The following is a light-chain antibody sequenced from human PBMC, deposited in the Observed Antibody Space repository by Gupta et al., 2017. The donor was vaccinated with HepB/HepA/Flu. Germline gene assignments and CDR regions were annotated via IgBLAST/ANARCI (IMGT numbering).Light chain of an antibody. CDR2: DVN. V-gene: IGLV2-14*01. J-gene: IGLJ2*01. CDR3: SPYRNNNTLV. CDR1: SSDVGGYNY. Sequence: QSALTQPASVSGSPGQSITISCTGTSSDVGGYNYVSWYQQYPGQAPKVMIYDVNYRPSGVSNRFSGSKSGNTASLTISGLQPEDEADYYCSPYRNNNTLVFGGGTKLTVL.